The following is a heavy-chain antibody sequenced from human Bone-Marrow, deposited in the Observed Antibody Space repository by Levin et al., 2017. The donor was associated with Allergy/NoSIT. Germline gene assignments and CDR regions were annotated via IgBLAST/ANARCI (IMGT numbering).Heavy chain of an antibody. Sequence: PSETLSLTCAASGFTFSSYSMNWVRQAPGKGLEWVSYISSSSSTIYYADSVKGRFTISRDNAKNSLYLQMNSLRAEDTAVYYCARDRYSGYDSLGVQGHPSKYYYYYYMDVWGKGTTVTVSS. J-gene: IGHJ6*03. CDR1: GFTFSSYS. CDR2: ISSSSSTI. CDR3: ARDRYSGYDSLGVQGHPSKYYYYYYMDV. D-gene: IGHD5-12*01. V-gene: IGHV3-48*01.